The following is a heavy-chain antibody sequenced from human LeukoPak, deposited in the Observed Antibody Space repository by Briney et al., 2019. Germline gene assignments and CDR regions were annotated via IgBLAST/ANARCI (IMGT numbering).Heavy chain of an antibody. CDR3: ARDIITIFGVEPLHRAFDI. CDR2: ISGYNGNT. Sequence: ASVKVSCKASGYTFTSYGITWVRQAPGQGLEWMGWISGYNGNTNYAQKFQGRVTMTTDTSTSTVYMELRSLRSDDTAVYYCARDIITIFGVEPLHRAFDIWGQGTMVTVSS. J-gene: IGHJ3*02. D-gene: IGHD3-3*01. CDR1: GYTFTSYG. V-gene: IGHV1-18*01.